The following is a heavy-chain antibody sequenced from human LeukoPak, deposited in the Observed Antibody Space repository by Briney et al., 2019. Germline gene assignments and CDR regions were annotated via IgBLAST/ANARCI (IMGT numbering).Heavy chain of an antibody. D-gene: IGHD3-10*01. CDR2: INHSGST. CDR3: ARGGGYYGSGSYSLPYYYYYYYMDV. V-gene: IGHV4-34*01. CDR1: GGSFSGYY. Sequence: SETLSLTCAVYGGSFSGYYWSWIRQPPGKGLEWIGEINHSGSTNSNPSLKSRVTISVDTSKNQFSLKLSSVTAADTAVYYCARGGGYYGSGSYSLPYYYYYYYMDVWGKGTTVTVSS. J-gene: IGHJ6*03.